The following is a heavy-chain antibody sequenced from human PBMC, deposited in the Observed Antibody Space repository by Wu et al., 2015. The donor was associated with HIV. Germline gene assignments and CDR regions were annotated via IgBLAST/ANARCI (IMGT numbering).Heavy chain of an antibody. CDR2: FDPEGGQT. J-gene: IGHJ3*02. CDR3: AVEAFYCHTDRYSAFDI. Sequence: QVLLVQSGAEVKKPGASVKVSCKVSGNTLSDLFMHWVRQAPGKGLEWMGGFDPEGGQTVYALKFQGRVTMTEDTSTDTAYMELSSLRSEDTAVYYRAVEAFYCHTDRYSAFDIWGHGTKVTV. CDR1: GNTLSDLF. V-gene: IGHV1-24*01. D-gene: IGHD2/OR15-2a*01.